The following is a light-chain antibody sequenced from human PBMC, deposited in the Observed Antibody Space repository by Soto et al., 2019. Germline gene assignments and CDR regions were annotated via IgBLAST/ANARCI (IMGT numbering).Light chain of an antibody. CDR1: QSVSNSD. CDR2: GAS. Sequence: EIVLTQSPATLSLSPGEGVALSCRASQSVSNSDLAWCQQKPGQAPRLLVYGASSRATGIPDRFSGSGSGTDFSLTISRQEPEDFALYYCQHSDSSPPDYTFGQGTKLGIK. J-gene: IGKJ2*01. CDR3: QHSDSSPPDYT. V-gene: IGKV3-20*01.